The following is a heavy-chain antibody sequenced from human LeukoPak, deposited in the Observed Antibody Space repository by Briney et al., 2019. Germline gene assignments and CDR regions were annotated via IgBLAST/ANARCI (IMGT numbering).Heavy chain of an antibody. CDR2: INPSGGST. Sequence: GASVKVSCKASGYTFTSNYMLWVRQAPGQGLEWMGIINPSGGSTSYAQKFQGRVTMTRDTSTNTVYMELSSLRSEDTAVYYCARVGGNYPINWGQGSLVTVSS. J-gene: IGHJ4*02. CDR1: GYTFTSNY. V-gene: IGHV1-46*01. CDR3: ARVGGNYPIN. D-gene: IGHD1-26*01.